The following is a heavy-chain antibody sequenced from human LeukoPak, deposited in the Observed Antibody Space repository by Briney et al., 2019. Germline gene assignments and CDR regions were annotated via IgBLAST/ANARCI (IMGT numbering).Heavy chain of an antibody. V-gene: IGHV4-34*01. CDR2: INHSGST. Sequence: SETLSLTCTVYGGSFSGYYWSWLRQPPGKGLEWIGEINHSGSTNYNPSLKSRVTISVDTSKNQFSLKVSSVTAADTAVYYCARDSYGSGNYWGQGTLVTVSS. CDR1: GGSFSGYY. D-gene: IGHD3-10*01. J-gene: IGHJ4*02. CDR3: ARDSYGSGNY.